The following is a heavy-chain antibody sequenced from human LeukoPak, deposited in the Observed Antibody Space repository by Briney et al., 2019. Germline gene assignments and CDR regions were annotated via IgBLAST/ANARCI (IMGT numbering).Heavy chain of an antibody. CDR1: GGTFSSYA. Sequence: ASVKVSCKASGGTFSSYAISWVRQAPGQGLEWIGGIIPIFGTANYAQKFQGRVTITADESTSTACMELSSLRSEDTSVYYCARQDYDFWSGSPNWFDPWGQGTLVTVSS. CDR2: IIPIFGTA. V-gene: IGHV1-69*13. CDR3: ARQDYDFWSGSPNWFDP. J-gene: IGHJ5*02. D-gene: IGHD3-3*01.